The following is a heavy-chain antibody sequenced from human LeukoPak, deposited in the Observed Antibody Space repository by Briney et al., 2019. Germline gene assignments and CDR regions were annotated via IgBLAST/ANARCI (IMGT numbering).Heavy chain of an antibody. CDR3: AREKWWDYYGSGSYSGDGYRLGYYFDY. J-gene: IGHJ4*02. CDR1: GYTFTSYG. V-gene: IGHV1-69*13. CDR2: IIPIFGTA. D-gene: IGHD3-10*01. Sequence: SVKVSCKASGYTFTSYGISWVRQAPGQGLEWMGGIIPIFGTANYAQKFQGRVTITADESTSTAYMELSSLRSEDTAVYYCAREKWWDYYGSGSYSGDGYRLGYYFDYWGQGTLVTVSS.